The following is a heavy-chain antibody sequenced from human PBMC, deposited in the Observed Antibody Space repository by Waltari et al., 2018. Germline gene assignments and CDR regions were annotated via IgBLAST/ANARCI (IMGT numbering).Heavy chain of an antibody. CDR3: ARDSAYYYDSSGYRYFDY. CDR2: IIPIFGTA. V-gene: IGHV1-69*12. J-gene: IGHJ4*02. Sequence: QVQLVQSGAEVKKPGSSVKVSCKASGGTFSSYAISWVRQAPGQGLEWMGGIIPIFGTANYAQKFQGRVTITADESTSTAYMELSSLRSEDTAVYYCARDSAYYYDSSGYRYFDYWGQGTLVTVSS. CDR1: GGTFSSYA. D-gene: IGHD3-22*01.